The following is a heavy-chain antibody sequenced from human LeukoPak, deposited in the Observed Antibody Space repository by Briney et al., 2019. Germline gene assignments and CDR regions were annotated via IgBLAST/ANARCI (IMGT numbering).Heavy chain of an antibody. V-gene: IGHV4-34*01. J-gene: IGHJ5*02. CDR3: ASHSGYDLNWFDP. CDR1: GGSFSGYY. CDR2: ITHSGST. Sequence: SETLSLTCAVYGGSFSGYYWSWIRQPPGKGLEWIGEITHSGSTNYNPSLKSRVTISVDTSKNQFSLKLSSVTAADTAVYYCASHSGYDLNWFDPWGQGTLVTVSS. D-gene: IGHD5-12*01.